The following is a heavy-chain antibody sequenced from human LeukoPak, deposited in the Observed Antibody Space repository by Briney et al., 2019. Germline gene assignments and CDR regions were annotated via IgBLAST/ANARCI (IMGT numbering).Heavy chain of an antibody. V-gene: IGHV3-23*01. CDR2: ISGSGGST. J-gene: IGHJ4*02. CDR3: ASLDYFDSSDYGDY. Sequence: PGGSLRLSCAASGFTFNNYAMSWVRQAPGKGLEWVSAISGSGGSTYYTDSVTGRFTISRDNSKNTLYLQMNSLRAEDTALYYCASLDYFDSSDYGDYWGQGTQVTVSS. CDR1: GFTFNNYA. D-gene: IGHD3-22*01.